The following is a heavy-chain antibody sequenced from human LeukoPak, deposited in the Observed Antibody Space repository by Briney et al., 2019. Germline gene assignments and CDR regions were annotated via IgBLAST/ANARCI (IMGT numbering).Heavy chain of an antibody. CDR3: AREGAAADFDY. V-gene: IGHV3-74*01. D-gene: IGHD6-13*01. CDR2: INSDGSST. CDR1: GFTFSNYW. Sequence: PGGSLRLSCAASGFTFSNYWMHWVRQALGKRLVWVSRINSDGSSTSYADSVKGRFTISRDNAKNTLYLQMNSLRAEDTAVYYCAREGAAADFDYWGQGTLVTVSS. J-gene: IGHJ4*02.